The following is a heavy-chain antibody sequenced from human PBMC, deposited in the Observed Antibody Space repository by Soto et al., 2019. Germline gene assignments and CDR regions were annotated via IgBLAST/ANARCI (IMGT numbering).Heavy chain of an antibody. V-gene: IGHV1-18*01. Sequence: ASVKVSCKASGYTFTSYGISWVRQAPGQGLEWMGWISAYNGNTNYAQKLQGRVTMTTDTSTSTAYMELRSLRSDDTAVYYCARGRGQLVRGFWFDPWGQGTLVTVSS. D-gene: IGHD6-6*01. CDR1: GYTFTSYG. CDR2: ISAYNGNT. J-gene: IGHJ5*02. CDR3: ARGRGQLVRGFWFDP.